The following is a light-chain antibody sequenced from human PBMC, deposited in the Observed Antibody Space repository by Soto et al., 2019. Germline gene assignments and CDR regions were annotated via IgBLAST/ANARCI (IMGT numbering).Light chain of an antibody. CDR1: SSNIGAGYD. CDR2: GNS. CDR3: QSYDSRLSGYVV. J-gene: IGLJ2*01. V-gene: IGLV1-40*01. Sequence: QSVLTQPPSVSGAPGQRVTISCTGSSSNIGAGYDVHWYQQLPGTAPKLLIYGNSNRPSGVPDRFSGSKSGTSASLAITGLQAEDEADYYCQSYDSRLSGYVVVGGGTKLSVL.